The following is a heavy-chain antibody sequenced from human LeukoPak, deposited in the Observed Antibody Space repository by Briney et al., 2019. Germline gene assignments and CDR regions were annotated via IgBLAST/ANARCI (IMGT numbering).Heavy chain of an antibody. D-gene: IGHD6-19*01. CDR3: AKGGGYSSGWYFDY. V-gene: IGHV3-74*01. CDR1: GFTFSSYW. Sequence: PGGSLRLSCAASGFTFSSYWMRWVRQAPGKGLVWVSRINSDGSSTSYADSVKGRFTISRDNSKNTLYLQMNSLRAEDTAVYYCAKGGGYSSGWYFDYWGQGTLVTVSS. CDR2: INSDGSST. J-gene: IGHJ4*02.